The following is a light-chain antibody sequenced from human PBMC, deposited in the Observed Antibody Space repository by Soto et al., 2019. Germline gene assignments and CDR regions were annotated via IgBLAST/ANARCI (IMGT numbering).Light chain of an antibody. CDR1: SSNIGSGYD. Sequence: QSALTQPPSVSGAPGQRVTISCTGSSSNIGSGYDVHWYQQLPGTAPKLLIYDNFNRPSGVPDRFSGSKSGTSASLAITGLQAEDEADYYCQSYDSSLSGSVFGGGTKVTVL. V-gene: IGLV1-40*01. CDR2: DNF. J-gene: IGLJ2*01. CDR3: QSYDSSLSGSV.